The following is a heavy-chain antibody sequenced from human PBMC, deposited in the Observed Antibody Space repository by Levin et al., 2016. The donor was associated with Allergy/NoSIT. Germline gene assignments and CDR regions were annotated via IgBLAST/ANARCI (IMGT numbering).Heavy chain of an antibody. CDR1: GFTFSSYA. CDR3: AKGGY. CDR2: ISYDGSNK. Sequence: GESLKISCAASGFTFSSYAMHWVRQAPGKGLEWVAVISYDGSNKYYADSVKGRFTISRDNSKNTLYLQMNSLRAEDTAVYYCAKGGYWGQGTLVTVSS. V-gene: IGHV3-30-3*01. J-gene: IGHJ4*02.